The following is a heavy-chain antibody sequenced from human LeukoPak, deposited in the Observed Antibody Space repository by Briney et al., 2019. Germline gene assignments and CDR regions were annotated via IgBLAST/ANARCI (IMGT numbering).Heavy chain of an antibody. V-gene: IGHV1-18*01. CDR2: ISAYNGNT. Sequence: VASVTVSFKASGYTFTIYGFSWVRQAPGQGLEWMGWISAYNGNTNYAQKLQGRVTMTTDTSTSTAYMELRSLRSDDTAVYYCAREAVGAKIFDYWGQGTLVTVSS. J-gene: IGHJ4*02. D-gene: IGHD1-26*01. CDR1: GYTFTIYG. CDR3: AREAVGAKIFDY.